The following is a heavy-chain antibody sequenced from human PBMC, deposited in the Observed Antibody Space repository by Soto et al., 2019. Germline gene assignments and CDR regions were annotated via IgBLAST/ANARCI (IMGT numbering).Heavy chain of an antibody. CDR1: GYSFTSYW. D-gene: IGHD2-21*01. J-gene: IGHJ5*02. CDR3: ARLGYVYFCGDKATTNIYTDP. CDR2: IYPGDSDT. Sequence: PGESLKISCKGSGYSFTSYWIGWVRQMPGKGLEWMGIIYPGDSDTRYSPSFQGQVTISADKSISTAYLQWSSLKASDTAMYYCARLGYVYFCGDKATTNIYTDPLRQEPPVPVS. V-gene: IGHV5-51*01.